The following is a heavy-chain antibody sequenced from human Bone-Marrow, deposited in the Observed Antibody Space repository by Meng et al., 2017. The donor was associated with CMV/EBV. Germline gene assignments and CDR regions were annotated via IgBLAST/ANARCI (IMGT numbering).Heavy chain of an antibody. CDR2: IYRGANSI. J-gene: IGHJ4*02. D-gene: IGHD2-2*01. CDR1: GFTFSTYV. Sequence: GESLKISCAATGFTFSTYVLSGVRQAPGRGLEWVSTIYRGANSIVYAESVRGRFTISRDDSRNTLYLQMNGLRDEDTAVYYCARDLRDYANDYWGQGTRVTGSS. CDR3: ARDLRDYANDY. V-gene: IGHV3-23*03.